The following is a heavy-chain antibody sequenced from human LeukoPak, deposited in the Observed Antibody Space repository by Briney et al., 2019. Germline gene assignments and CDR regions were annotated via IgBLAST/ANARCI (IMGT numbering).Heavy chain of an antibody. D-gene: IGHD5-18*01. CDR3: ARGGGYSYGNAFDI. CDR2: INPNSGGT. CDR1: GYTFTSYD. J-gene: IGHJ3*02. V-gene: IGHV1-2*02. Sequence: GVSLKISCKASGYTFTSYDITWVRQASGEGLEWMGWINPNSGGTNYAQKFQGRVTMTRDTSISTAYMELSRLRSDDTAVYYCARGGGYSYGNAFDIWGQGTMVTVSS.